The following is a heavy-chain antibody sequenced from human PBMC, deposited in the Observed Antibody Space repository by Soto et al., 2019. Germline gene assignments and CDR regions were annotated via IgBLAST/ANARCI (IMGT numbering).Heavy chain of an antibody. Sequence: SGPTLVNPTQTLTLTCTFSGFSLITSGVGVGWIRQPPGKAQEWLAFIYWNDDKRYSPSLRSRLTIAKDTSKNQVVLTMTEVDPVDTATYFCAHRRSGISQWNYGDFDYWGQGTQVTVSS. CDR2: IYWNDDK. V-gene: IGHV2-5*01. D-gene: IGHD1-7*01. CDR1: GFSLITSGVG. CDR3: AHRRSGISQWNYGDFDY. J-gene: IGHJ4*02.